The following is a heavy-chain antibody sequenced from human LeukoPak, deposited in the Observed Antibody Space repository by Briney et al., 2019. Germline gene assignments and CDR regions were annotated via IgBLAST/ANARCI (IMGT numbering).Heavy chain of an antibody. V-gene: IGHV3-23*01. CDR3: AKDPDYYYYMDV. Sequence: GGSLRLCCVASGFTFSSHAMNWVRQAPGKGLEWVSGISGSGGKTYYADSVKGRFTISRDNSKNTLYLQMNSLRAEDTAVYYCAKDPDYYYYMDVWGKGTTVTISS. CDR2: ISGSGGKT. CDR1: GFTFSSHA. J-gene: IGHJ6*03.